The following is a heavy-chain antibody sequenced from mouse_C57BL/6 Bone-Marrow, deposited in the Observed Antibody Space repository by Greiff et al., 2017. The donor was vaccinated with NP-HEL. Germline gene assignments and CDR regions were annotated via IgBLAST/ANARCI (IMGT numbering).Heavy chain of an antibody. CDR1: GYTFTGYW. CDR3: ARGLLYYGSSYWYFDV. Sequence: VQLQQSGAELMKPGASVKLSCKATGYTFTGYWIEWVKQRPGHGLEWIGEILPGSGSTNYNENFKGKATFTADTSTNTAYMQLSSLTTEDSAIYYCARGLLYYGSSYWYFDVWGTGTTVTVSS. J-gene: IGHJ1*03. V-gene: IGHV1-9*01. CDR2: ILPGSGST. D-gene: IGHD1-1*01.